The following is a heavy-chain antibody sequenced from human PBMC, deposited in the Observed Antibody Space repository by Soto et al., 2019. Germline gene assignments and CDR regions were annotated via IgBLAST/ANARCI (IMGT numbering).Heavy chain of an antibody. Sequence: PSETLSLTCAVSGYSISSGYYWGWIRQPPGKGLEWIGSIYHSGSTYYNPSLKSRVTISVDTSKNQFSLKLSSVTAADTAVYYCARVLYYDSSGQQGGFYYGMDVWGQGTTVTVS. CDR2: IYHSGST. CDR3: ARVLYYDSSGQQGGFYYGMDV. J-gene: IGHJ6*02. V-gene: IGHV4-38-2*01. CDR1: GYSISSGYY. D-gene: IGHD3-22*01.